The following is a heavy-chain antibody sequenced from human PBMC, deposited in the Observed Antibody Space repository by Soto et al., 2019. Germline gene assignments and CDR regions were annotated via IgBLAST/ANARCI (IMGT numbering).Heavy chain of an antibody. CDR1: GGTFSSYA. Sequence: QVQLVQSGAEVKKPGSSVKVCCKASGGTFSSYAISWVRQAPGQGLEWMGGIIPIFGTANYAQKFQGRVTITADESTSTAYMELSSLRSEDTAVYYCARGAHLVPAAGGLFDYWGQGTLVTVSS. CDR3: ARGAHLVPAAGGLFDY. CDR2: IIPIFGTA. J-gene: IGHJ4*02. D-gene: IGHD2-2*01. V-gene: IGHV1-69*12.